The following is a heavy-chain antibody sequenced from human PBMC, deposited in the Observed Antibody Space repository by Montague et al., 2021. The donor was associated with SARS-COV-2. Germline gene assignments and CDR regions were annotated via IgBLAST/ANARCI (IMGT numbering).Heavy chain of an antibody. CDR3: ARDRNDGYDRFFDY. J-gene: IGHJ4*02. CDR1: DASISTRNY. D-gene: IGHD5-12*01. Sequence: SETLSLTCSVSDASISTRNYWGWLRHTPGKGLEWIASNHFTGTTXYKPSRKSRVTISVDTSKNQFSLKLTSLTAADTAIYFCARDRNDGYDRFFDYWGQGTLVTVSS. V-gene: IGHV4-39*07. CDR2: NHFTGTT.